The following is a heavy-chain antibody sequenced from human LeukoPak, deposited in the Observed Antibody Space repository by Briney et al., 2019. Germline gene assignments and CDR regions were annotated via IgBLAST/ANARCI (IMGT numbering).Heavy chain of an antibody. J-gene: IGHJ6*03. CDR3: ARTYCSGGSCYSPYYYYYMDA. D-gene: IGHD2-15*01. CDR2: ISGYNGHT. V-gene: IGHV1-18*01. Sequence: GASVKVSCKASGYTYTSYGISWVRQAPGQGLEWMGWISGYNGHTNYAQKFQGRVTITADKSTSTAYMELSSLRSEDTAVYYCARTYCSGGSCYSPYYYYYMDAWGKGTTVTVSS. CDR1: GYTYTSYG.